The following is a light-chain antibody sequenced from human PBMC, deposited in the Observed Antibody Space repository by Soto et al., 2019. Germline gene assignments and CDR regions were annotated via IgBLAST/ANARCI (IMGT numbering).Light chain of an antibody. CDR2: AAS. Sequence: EIVLTQSPGTLSLSPGERATLSCRASQSVSSSYLAWYQQKPGQAPRPLIYAASSRATGIPDRFSGSGSGTDFTLTISRLEPEDLAVYYCLQYGSSPYTFGQGTKLEIK. CDR1: QSVSSSY. CDR3: LQYGSSPYT. V-gene: IGKV3-20*01. J-gene: IGKJ2*01.